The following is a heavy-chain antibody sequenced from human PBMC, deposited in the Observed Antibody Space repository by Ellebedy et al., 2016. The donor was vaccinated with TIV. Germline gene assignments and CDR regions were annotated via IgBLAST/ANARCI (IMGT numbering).Heavy chain of an antibody. J-gene: IGHJ4*02. CDR2: ISNSGGST. V-gene: IGHV3-23*01. Sequence: GESLKISCAASGFTFSTYAMSWVRQAPGKGLEWVSGISNSGGSTNHADSVKGRFTIARDNSKNTLYLEMHSLRAEDTAVYYCAKDVGRGPYYFDYWGQGTLVTVSS. CDR1: GFTFSTYA. CDR3: AKDVGRGPYYFDY. D-gene: IGHD2-15*01.